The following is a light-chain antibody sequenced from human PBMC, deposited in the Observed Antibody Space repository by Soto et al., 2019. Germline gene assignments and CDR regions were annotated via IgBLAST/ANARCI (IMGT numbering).Light chain of an antibody. Sequence: QSLLTQPPSVSGAPGQRVTISCTGSSSNIGAGYDVHWYQQLPGTAPKLLIYGNSNRPSGVPDRFSGSKSGTSASLAITGLQAEDEADYYCQSYDSSLSAVFGGGTQLTV. J-gene: IGLJ7*01. CDR1: SSNIGAGYD. CDR2: GNS. V-gene: IGLV1-40*01. CDR3: QSYDSSLSAV.